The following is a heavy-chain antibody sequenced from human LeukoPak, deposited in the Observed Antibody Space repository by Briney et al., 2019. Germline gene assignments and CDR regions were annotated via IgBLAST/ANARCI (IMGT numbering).Heavy chain of an antibody. D-gene: IGHD6-19*01. CDR1: GYTFTGYY. Sequence: ASVKVSCKASGYTFTGYYMHWVRQAPGQGLEWMGWINPNSGGTNYAQKFQGRVTMTRDTSISTAYMELSRLRSDDTAVYYCARVPAVAGLYTFDYWGRGTLVTVSS. J-gene: IGHJ2*01. V-gene: IGHV1-2*02. CDR3: ARVPAVAGLYTFDY. CDR2: INPNSGGT.